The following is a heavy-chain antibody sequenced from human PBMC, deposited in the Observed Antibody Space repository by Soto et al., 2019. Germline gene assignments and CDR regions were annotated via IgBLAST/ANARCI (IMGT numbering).Heavy chain of an antibody. Sequence: QVQLQESGPGLVKSSGTLSLTCAVSGGSISTRNWWTWVRQPPGKGLEWIGEIYHAGSTNYNPSLKGRVTMSIDKSQNQFSLNLSSVTAADTAVYYCATYSYGSGDSGRFDPWGQGTLVTVSS. J-gene: IGHJ5*02. CDR2: IYHAGST. CDR3: ATYSYGSGDSGRFDP. CDR1: GGSISTRNW. D-gene: IGHD3-10*01. V-gene: IGHV4-4*02.